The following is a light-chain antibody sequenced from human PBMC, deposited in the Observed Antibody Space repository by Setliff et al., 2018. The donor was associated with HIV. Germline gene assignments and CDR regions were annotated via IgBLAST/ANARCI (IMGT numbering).Light chain of an antibody. CDR3: SSYTSSSSYV. V-gene: IGLV2-14*03. Sequence: QSALTQHASVSGSPGQSITISCTGTSSDVGGYNYVSWYQQHPGKAPKLMIYDVSNRPSGVSNRFSGSKSGNTASLTISGLQAEDEADYYCSSYTSSSSYVFGTGTKGTVL. J-gene: IGLJ1*01. CDR2: DVS. CDR1: SSDVGGYNY.